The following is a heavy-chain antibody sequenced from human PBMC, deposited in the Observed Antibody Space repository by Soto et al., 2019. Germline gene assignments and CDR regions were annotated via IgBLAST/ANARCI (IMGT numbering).Heavy chain of an antibody. D-gene: IGHD6-13*01. CDR3: VRGTSGWYGIDY. J-gene: IGHJ4*02. CDR1: GFTFSNYW. CDR2: INTDGSST. V-gene: IGHV3-74*01. Sequence: EVQLVESGGGLVQPGGSLRLSCAASGFTFSNYWMHWVRQPPGKGLLWVSRINTDGSSTNYAGSVEGRFTVSRDNARNALYLQLNSLRADYTAGYYCVRGTSGWYGIDYWGQGTLVTVSS.